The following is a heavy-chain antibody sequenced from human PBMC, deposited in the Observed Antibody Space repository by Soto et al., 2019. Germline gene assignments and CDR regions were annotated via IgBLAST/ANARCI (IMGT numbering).Heavy chain of an antibody. J-gene: IGHJ4*02. CDR2: IYDSGST. D-gene: IGHD5-18*01. V-gene: IGHV4-59*01. CDR1: GGSISNYY. Sequence: SETLSLTCTVSGGSISNYYWSWVRQPPGKGLEWIGYIYDSGSTNYNPSLKGRVTISVDTSKNQFSLKLSSVTAADTAVYYCARGIQPLYFDYWGQGSLVTVSS. CDR3: ARGIQPLYFDY.